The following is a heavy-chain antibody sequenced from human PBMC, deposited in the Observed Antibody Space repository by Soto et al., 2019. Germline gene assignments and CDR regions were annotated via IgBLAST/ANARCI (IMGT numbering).Heavy chain of an antibody. CDR2: IYRGGGT. CDR3: ARDGVTGTYYYYMDV. CDR1: GLTVSSNY. Sequence: GGSLRLSCAASGLTVSSNYMSWVRQAPGKGLEWVSVIYRGGGTNYADSVKGRFTISRDNSENTWYLQMNSLTAEDTAVYYCARDGVTGTYYYYMDVWGKGTTVTVSS. J-gene: IGHJ6*03. V-gene: IGHV3-66*01. D-gene: IGHD6-19*01.